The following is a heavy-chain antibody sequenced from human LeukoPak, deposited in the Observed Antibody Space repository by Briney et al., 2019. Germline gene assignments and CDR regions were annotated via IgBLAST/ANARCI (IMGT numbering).Heavy chain of an antibody. J-gene: IGHJ4*02. CDR2: ITAYNGNT. Sequence: ASLTVSCKASGYTFTNYAISWVRQAPGQGLEWMGWITAYNGNTNYAQKLQGRVTMTTDTSTNTAYMELRSLRSDDTAVYFCARGEGFLDYWGQGTLVTVSS. V-gene: IGHV1-18*01. CDR3: ARGEGFLDY. CDR1: GYTFTNYA.